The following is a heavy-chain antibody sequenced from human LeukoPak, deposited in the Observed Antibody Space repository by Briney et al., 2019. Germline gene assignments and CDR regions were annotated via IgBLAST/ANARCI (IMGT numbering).Heavy chain of an antibody. CDR1: GYTFTTYY. Sequence: ASSQDSCKASGYTFTTYYMHWLRQAPGQGLQWMGIINPSGGSTSYAQKFQGRVTMTRDTSTGAVYIQLSSLRTADTAVYYFARDPGSDCSGGSCYLDYWGQGAVVTVSS. CDR3: ARDPGSDCSGGSCYLDY. V-gene: IGHV1-46*03. CDR2: INPSGGST. J-gene: IGHJ4*02. D-gene: IGHD2-15*01.